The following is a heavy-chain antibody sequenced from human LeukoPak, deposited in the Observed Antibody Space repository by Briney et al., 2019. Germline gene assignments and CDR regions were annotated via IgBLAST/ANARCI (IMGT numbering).Heavy chain of an antibody. D-gene: IGHD2-2*01. J-gene: IGHJ5*02. Sequence: ASVKVSCTASGYTFTGYYMHWVRQAPGQGLEWMGWINPNSGGTNYAQKFQGRVTMTRDTSISTAYMELSRLRSDDTAVYYCARADRGIVVVPAALDWFDPWGQGTLVTVSS. V-gene: IGHV1-2*02. CDR1: GYTFTGYY. CDR2: INPNSGGT. CDR3: ARADRGIVVVPAALDWFDP.